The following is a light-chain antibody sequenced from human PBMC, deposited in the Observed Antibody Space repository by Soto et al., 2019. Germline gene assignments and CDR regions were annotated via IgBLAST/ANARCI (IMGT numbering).Light chain of an antibody. V-gene: IGKV3-15*01. CDR1: QSVSSN. CDR3: HQYDNWPKT. Sequence: EVVVTQSPATLSVSPGERATLSCRASQSVSSNLAWYQQKPGQAPRLLIYGASTRATGIPARFSASGSGTEFTLTISSLQSEDFAVYYCHQYDNWPKTFGQGTRLEI. J-gene: IGKJ5*01. CDR2: GAS.